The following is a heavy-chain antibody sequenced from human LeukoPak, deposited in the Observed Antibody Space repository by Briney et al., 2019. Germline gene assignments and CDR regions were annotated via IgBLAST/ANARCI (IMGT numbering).Heavy chain of an antibody. V-gene: IGHV4-59*08. D-gene: IGHD6-19*01. CDR2: IYYSGST. Sequence: SETLSLTCTVSGGSISSYYWSWIRQPPGKGLEWIGYIYYSGSTNYNPSLKSRVTISVDTSKNQFSLKLSSVTAADAAVYYCARHHSSDWWGKQFDPWGQGTLVTVSS. J-gene: IGHJ5*02. CDR3: ARHHSSDWWGKQFDP. CDR1: GGSISSYY.